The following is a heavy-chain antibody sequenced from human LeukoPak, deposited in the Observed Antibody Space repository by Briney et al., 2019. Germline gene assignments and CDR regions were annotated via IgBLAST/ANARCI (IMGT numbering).Heavy chain of an antibody. V-gene: IGHV5-51*01. CDR2: IYPGDSDI. CDR1: GYRFSNYW. CDR3: ARQEYCSGGSCYTWFDP. J-gene: IGHJ5*02. D-gene: IGHD2-15*01. Sequence: GESLKISCKGSGYRFSNYWIGWVRHMPGKGLEWMGMIYPGDSDIRYSPSFQGQVTISADKSISTAYLQWGSLKASDTAMYYCARQEYCSGGSCYTWFDPWGQGTLVTVSS.